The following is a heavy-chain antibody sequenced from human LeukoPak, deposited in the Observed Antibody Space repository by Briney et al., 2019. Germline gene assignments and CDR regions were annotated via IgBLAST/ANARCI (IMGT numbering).Heavy chain of an antibody. J-gene: IGHJ4*02. CDR1: GFTFSSYG. D-gene: IGHD1-26*01. CDR2: ISYDGTNK. Sequence: PGRSLRLSCAASGFTFSSYGMHWVRQAPGKGLEWVAVISYDGTNKYYADSVKGRFTISRDNSKNTLYLQMNSLRTEDMAVYFCARVSAYSGSYYSGFDYWGQGTLVSVSS. V-gene: IGHV3-30*03. CDR3: ARVSAYSGSYYSGFDY.